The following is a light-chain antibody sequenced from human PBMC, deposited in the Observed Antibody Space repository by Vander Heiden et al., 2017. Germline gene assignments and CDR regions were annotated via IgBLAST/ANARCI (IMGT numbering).Light chain of an antibody. CDR1: QSVTSSS. CDR3: QQDGSSPIT. CDR2: GAS. J-gene: IGKJ5*01. Sequence: EIVLTQSPGTLSLSPGERAALSCRASQSVTSSSLAWFQQKPGQAPRLLIYGASTRATGTPDKFSGSGSGTDYTLKIIGLESEDFAVYYCQQDGSSPITFGQGTRLEIK. V-gene: IGKV3-20*01.